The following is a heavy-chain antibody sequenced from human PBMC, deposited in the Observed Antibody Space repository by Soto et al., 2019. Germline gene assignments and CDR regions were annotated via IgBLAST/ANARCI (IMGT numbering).Heavy chain of an antibody. J-gene: IGHJ6*02. D-gene: IGHD5-18*01. CDR1: GGTFSSYA. CDR2: IIPIFGTA. CDR3: ASRPVYTAKDNRIYGMDV. Sequence: SVKVSCKASGGTFSSYAISWVRQAPGQGLEWMGGIIPIFGTANYAQKFQGRVTITADESTSTAYMELSSLRSEDTAVYYCASRPVYTAKDNRIYGMDVWGQRATVTVSS. V-gene: IGHV1-69*13.